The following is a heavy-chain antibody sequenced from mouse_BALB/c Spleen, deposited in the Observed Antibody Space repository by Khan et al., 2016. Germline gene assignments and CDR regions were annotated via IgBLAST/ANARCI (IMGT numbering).Heavy chain of an antibody. V-gene: IGHV1-87*01. CDR3: AKGNAYYDYDY. D-gene: IGHD2-4*01. CDR1: GYTFTTYW. Sequence: QVQLQQSGAELVRPGASVKLSCKASGYTFTTYWMQWVKQRPGQGLEWIGAIYPGDGDTRYTQKFKGKATLTADTSSSTAYMQLSSLASEDYAGACSAKGNAYYDYDYWGQGTTLTVSS. CDR2: IYPGDGDT. J-gene: IGHJ2*01.